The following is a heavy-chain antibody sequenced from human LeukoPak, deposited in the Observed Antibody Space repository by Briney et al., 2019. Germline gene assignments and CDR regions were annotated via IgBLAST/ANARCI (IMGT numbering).Heavy chain of an antibody. J-gene: IGHJ4*02. CDR1: GGSISSYY. D-gene: IGHD4-17*01. CDR3: ARDVDDYGDYGGYFDY. Sequence: PSETLSLTCTVSGGSISSYYWSWIRQPAGKGLEWIGRIYTSGGTNYNPSLKSRVTMSVDTSKNQFSLKLSSVTAADTAVYYCARDVDDYGDYGGYFDYWGQGTLVTVSS. V-gene: IGHV4-4*07. CDR2: IYTSGGT.